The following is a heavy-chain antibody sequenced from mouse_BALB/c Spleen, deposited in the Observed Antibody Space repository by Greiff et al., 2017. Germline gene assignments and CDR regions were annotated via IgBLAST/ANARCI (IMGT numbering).Heavy chain of an antibody. V-gene: IGHV1-9*01. Sequence: VQLVESGAELMKPGASVKISCKATGYTFSSYWIEWVKQRPGHGLEWIGEILPGSGSTNYNEKFKGKATFTADTSSNTAYMQLSSLTSEDSAVYYCARPTMITTGFAYWGQGTLVTVSA. CDR2: ILPGSGST. J-gene: IGHJ3*01. CDR1: GYTFSSYW. D-gene: IGHD2-4*01. CDR3: ARPTMITTGFAY.